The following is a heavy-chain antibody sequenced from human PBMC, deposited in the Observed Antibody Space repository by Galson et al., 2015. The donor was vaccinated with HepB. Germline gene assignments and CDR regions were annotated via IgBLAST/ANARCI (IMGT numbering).Heavy chain of an antibody. D-gene: IGHD5-18*01. CDR1: GYTFTSYA. Sequence: SVKVSCKASGYTFTSYAMHWVRQAPGQRLEWMGWIHAGNGNTKYSQKFQGRVTITRDTSASTAYMELSSLRSEDTAVYYCARELRFVGYIYYYYGMDVWGQGTTVTVSS. J-gene: IGHJ6*02. CDR3: ARELRFVGYIYYYYGMDV. V-gene: IGHV1-3*01. CDR2: IHAGNGNT.